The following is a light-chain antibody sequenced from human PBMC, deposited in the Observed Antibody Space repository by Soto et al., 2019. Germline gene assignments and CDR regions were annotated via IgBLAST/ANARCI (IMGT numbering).Light chain of an antibody. CDR2: ENN. CDR1: SSNIGSNF. J-gene: IGLJ3*02. CDR3: ATWDSSLSVVV. V-gene: IGLV1-51*02. Sequence: QSVLTQPPSVSAAPGQKVTMSCSGSSSNIGSNFVSWYQHPPGTAPNLLIYENNRRRSGVSDRFSGSKSGTSATLDITGLKTGDEADYYCATWDSSLSVVVFGGGTKVTVL.